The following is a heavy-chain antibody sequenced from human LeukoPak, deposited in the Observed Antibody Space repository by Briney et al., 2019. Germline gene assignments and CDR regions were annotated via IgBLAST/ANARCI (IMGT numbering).Heavy chain of an antibody. CDR1: GFTFSGYG. Sequence: RSGGSLRLSCAASGFTFSGYGMHWVRQAPGKGLVWVAVISYDGSNKYYADSVKGRFTISRDNSKNTLYLQTNSLRAEDTAVYYCAKQRGVDYYDSNGYFDYWGLGTLVTVSS. CDR3: AKQRGVDYYDSNGYFDY. J-gene: IGHJ4*02. V-gene: IGHV3-30*18. D-gene: IGHD3-22*01. CDR2: ISYDGSNK.